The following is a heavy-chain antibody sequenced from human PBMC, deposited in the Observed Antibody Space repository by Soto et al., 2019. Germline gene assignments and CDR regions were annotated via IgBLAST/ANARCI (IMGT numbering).Heavy chain of an antibody. CDR3: ANGCGGTCYSRIHY. V-gene: IGHV3-23*01. D-gene: IGHD2-15*01. CDR1: GFTFSSYA. Sequence: EVQLLESGGGLVQPGGSLRLSCAASGFTFSSYAMSWVRQAPGKGLEWVSGISDSGGSTYYADSVKGRFTISRDNSKNTLYLQMNSLRAEDTAVYYCANGCGGTCYSRIHYGGQGTLVTVSS. CDR2: ISDSGGST. J-gene: IGHJ4*02.